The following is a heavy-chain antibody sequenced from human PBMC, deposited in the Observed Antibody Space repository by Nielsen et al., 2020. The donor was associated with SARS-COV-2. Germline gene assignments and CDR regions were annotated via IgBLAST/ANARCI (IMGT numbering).Heavy chain of an antibody. J-gene: IGHJ3*02. Sequence: GESLKISCTASGFIFDGFWMNWVRQAPGKGLEWVSSISSSSSYIYYADSVKGRFTISRDNAKNSLYLQMNSLRAEDTAVYYCAREHLVVVPAGDGAFDIWGQGTMVTVSS. V-gene: IGHV3-21*01. CDR3: AREHLVVVPAGDGAFDI. D-gene: IGHD2-2*01. CDR1: GFIFDGFW. CDR2: ISSSSSYI.